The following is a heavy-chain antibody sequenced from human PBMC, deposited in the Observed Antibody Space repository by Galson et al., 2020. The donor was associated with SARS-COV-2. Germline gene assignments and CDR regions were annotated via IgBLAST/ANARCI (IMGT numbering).Heavy chain of an antibody. J-gene: IGHJ4*02. Sequence: GESLKISCAASGFTFDDYTMHWVRQAPGKGLEWVSLISWDGGSTYYADSVKGRFTISRDNSKNSLYLQMNSLRTEDTALYYCAKDQTAMVTGFEMDDWGQGTVVTVSS. CDR3: AKDQTAMVTGFEMDD. CDR2: ISWDGGST. V-gene: IGHV3-43*01. CDR1: GFTFDDYT. D-gene: IGHD5-18*01.